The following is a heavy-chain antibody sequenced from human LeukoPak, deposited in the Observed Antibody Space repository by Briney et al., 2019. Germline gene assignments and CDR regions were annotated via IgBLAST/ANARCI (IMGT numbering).Heavy chain of an antibody. V-gene: IGHV3-23*01. CDR3: AKGRNYYGSGSYYNAIDY. CDR2: ISGSGGST. D-gene: IGHD3-10*01. CDR1: GFTFSSYA. J-gene: IGHJ4*02. Sequence: GGSLRLSCAASGFTFSSYAMSWVRQAPGKGLEWVSAISGSGGSTYYADSVKGRFTISRDNSKNTLYLQMNSLRAEDTAVYYCAKGRNYYGSGSYYNAIDYWGQGTLVTVSS.